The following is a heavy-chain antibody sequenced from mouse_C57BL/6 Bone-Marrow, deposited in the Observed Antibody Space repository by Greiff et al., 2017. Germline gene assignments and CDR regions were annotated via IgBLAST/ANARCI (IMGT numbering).Heavy chain of an antibody. CDR2: IISGGSYT. J-gene: IGHJ3*01. V-gene: IGHV5-6*01. CDR1: GFTFSSYG. CDR3: ARRWLLPFAY. Sequence: VQLKESGGDLVKPGGSLKLSCAASGFTFSSYGLSWVRQTPDKRLEWVATIISGGSYTYYPDSVTGRFTISRDNAKNTLYLQMSSLMSEDTAMYYCARRWLLPFAYWGQGTLVTVSA. D-gene: IGHD2-3*01.